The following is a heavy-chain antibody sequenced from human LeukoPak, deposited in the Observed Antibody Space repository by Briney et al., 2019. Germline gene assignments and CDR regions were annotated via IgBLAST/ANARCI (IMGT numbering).Heavy chain of an antibody. Sequence: GGSLRLSCAASGFTFSTYWMSWVRQAPGKGLEWVANVKQDGSEKFYVDSVKGRFTISKDNAKNSLYLQMNSLRAEDTAAYYCATKRGYDFDNWGQGTLVTVSS. CDR1: GFTFSTYW. CDR2: VKQDGSEK. J-gene: IGHJ4*02. V-gene: IGHV3-7*05. D-gene: IGHD1-1*01. CDR3: ATKRGYDFDN.